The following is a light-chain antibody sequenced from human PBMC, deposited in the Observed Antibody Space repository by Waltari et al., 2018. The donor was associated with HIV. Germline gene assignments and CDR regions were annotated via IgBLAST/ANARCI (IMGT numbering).Light chain of an antibody. J-gene: IGLJ2*01. V-gene: IGLV2-11*01. CDR2: EVT. Sequence: QSALTQPRSVSGSPGQSVTISCTGTSGDIGFSDYVSWFQQHPGKAPKLIIYEVTTRPSGVPDRFSGSKSGNTATLTITGLQAEDEADYYCCSYAGNYRVFGGGTKLTVL. CDR3: CSYAGNYRV. CDR1: SGDIGFSDY.